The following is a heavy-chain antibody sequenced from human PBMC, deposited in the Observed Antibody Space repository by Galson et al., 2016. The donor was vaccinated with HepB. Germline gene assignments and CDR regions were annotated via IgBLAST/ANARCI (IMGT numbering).Heavy chain of an antibody. J-gene: IGHJ4*02. CDR3: AKKSLVAGTATYVFDN. D-gene: IGHD6-19*01. CDR2: IRGSGGSI. V-gene: IGHV3-23*01. Sequence: SLRLSCAASGFPFSTYGMSWVRQAPGKGLEWVSGIRGSGGSIYSADSVKGRFTISRDNSKNTLYLQMNSLRADDTAVYYCAKKSLVAGTATYVFDNWGQGTLVTVS. CDR1: GFPFSTYG.